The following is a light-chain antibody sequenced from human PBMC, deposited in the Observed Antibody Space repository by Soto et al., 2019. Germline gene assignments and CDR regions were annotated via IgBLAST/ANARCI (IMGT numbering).Light chain of an antibody. Sequence: SYELTQPPSVSVAPGQTARITCGGNNIGTYSVHWYQQKPGQAPVVVVYDDSDRPSGIPERFSGYNSGNTATLTISRVEAGDEDDYYCQVWDRSSDVVFGGGTKVTVL. CDR3: QVWDRSSDVV. CDR2: DDS. V-gene: IGLV3-21*02. CDR1: NIGTYS. J-gene: IGLJ2*01.